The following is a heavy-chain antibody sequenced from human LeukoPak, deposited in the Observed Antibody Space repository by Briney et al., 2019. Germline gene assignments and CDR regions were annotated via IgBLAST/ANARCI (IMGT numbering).Heavy chain of an antibody. D-gene: IGHD3-22*01. CDR2: IKQDGSEK. CDR3: AREGGPRYYYDSSGYDFDD. J-gene: IGHJ4*02. CDR1: GFTFSCIW. Sequence: GVKLRLYCAASGFTFSCIWMSWVSQAPGKGLEWVANIKQDGSEKYYVDYVKGRFTISRDNGKNSLYLQRGSLRAEDTAVYYCAREGGPRYYYDSSGYDFDDWGQGTLVTVSS. V-gene: IGHV3-7*01.